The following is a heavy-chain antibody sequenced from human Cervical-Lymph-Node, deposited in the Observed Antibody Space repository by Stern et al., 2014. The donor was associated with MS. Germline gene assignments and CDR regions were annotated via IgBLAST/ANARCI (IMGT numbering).Heavy chain of an antibody. D-gene: IGHD3-22*01. V-gene: IGHV1-46*01. CDR3: ARDEMGSDISGYYYGGLDF. CDR2: GNPRKGST. Sequence: QVQLVQSGAEVKKPGASVRVSCKASGYNFTSHYMHWVRQAHGQGLEWMGTGNPRKGSTVYAQKFQGRVTMTRDTSTSTVHMELSSLRSEDTAVYYCARDEMGSDISGYYYGGLDFWGHGTLVTVSS. CDR1: GYNFTSHY. J-gene: IGHJ4*01.